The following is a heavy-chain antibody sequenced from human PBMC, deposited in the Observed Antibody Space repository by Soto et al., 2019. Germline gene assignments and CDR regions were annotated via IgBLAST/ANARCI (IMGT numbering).Heavy chain of an antibody. J-gene: IGHJ4*02. V-gene: IGHV4-59*08. Sequence: PSETLSLTCTVSGGSISSYYWSWIRQPPGKGLEWIGYIYYSGSTNYNPSLKSRVTISVDTSKNQFSLKLSSVTAADTAVYYCARHGNLWSSSWYEYYFDYWGQGTLVTVSS. CDR2: IYYSGST. CDR1: GGSISSYY. D-gene: IGHD6-13*01. CDR3: ARHGNLWSSSWYEYYFDY.